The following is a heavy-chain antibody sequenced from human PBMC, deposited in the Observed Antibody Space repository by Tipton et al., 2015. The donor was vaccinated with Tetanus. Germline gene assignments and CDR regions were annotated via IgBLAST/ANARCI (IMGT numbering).Heavy chain of an antibody. V-gene: IGHV1-2*06. Sequence: QLVQSGAEVKKPGASVKVSCKASGYTFTGYYMHWVRQAPGQGLEWMGRINPNSGGTNYAQKFQGRVTMTRDTSISTAYMELSRLRSDDTAVYYCARVGRLGDFWSGYYNYYYGMDVWGQGTTVTVSS. CDR1: GYTFTGYY. CDR2: INPNSGGT. CDR3: ARVGRLGDFWSGYYNYYYGMDV. J-gene: IGHJ6*02. D-gene: IGHD3-3*01.